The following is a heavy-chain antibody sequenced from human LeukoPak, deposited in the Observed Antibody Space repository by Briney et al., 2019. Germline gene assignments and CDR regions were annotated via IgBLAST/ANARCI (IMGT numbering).Heavy chain of an antibody. CDR3: ARATGYSSSSYLWFDP. CDR2: INPNSGGT. CDR1: GYTFTGYY. V-gene: IGHV1-2*06. J-gene: IGHJ5*02. Sequence: ASVKVSCKASGYTFTGYYMHWVRQAPGQGLEWMGRINPNSGGTNYAQKFQGRVTMTRDTSISTAYMELSRLRSDDTAVYYCARATGYSSSSYLWFDPWGQGTLVTVSS. D-gene: IGHD6-13*01.